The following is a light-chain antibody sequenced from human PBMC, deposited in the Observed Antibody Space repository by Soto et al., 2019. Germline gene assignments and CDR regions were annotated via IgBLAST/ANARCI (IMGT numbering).Light chain of an antibody. Sequence: DIVMTQSPLSLPVTPGEPASISCRSSQSLLHSDGKTYFDWYLQKPVQSPQLLIYLGSNRASGVPDRFTGSGSGTDCTLKISIVEAADVGVYYCMQVLQTPYTFGPGTKLEIK. J-gene: IGKJ2*01. V-gene: IGKV2-28*01. CDR3: MQVLQTPYT. CDR1: QSLLHSDGKTY. CDR2: LGS.